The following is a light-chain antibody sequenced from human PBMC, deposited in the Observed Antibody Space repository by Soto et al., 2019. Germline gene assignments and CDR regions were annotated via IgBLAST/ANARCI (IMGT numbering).Light chain of an antibody. V-gene: IGKV3-20*01. CDR1: QTVGSN. J-gene: IGKJ4*01. CDR2: GAS. CDR3: QQYGSSPLT. Sequence: EIVLTQSPDTLSVSPGERATLSCRASQTVGSNLAWYQQKPGQAPRLLIYGASSRATGIPDRFSGSGSGTDFTLTISRLEPEDFAVYYCQQYGSSPLTFGGGTKVDIK.